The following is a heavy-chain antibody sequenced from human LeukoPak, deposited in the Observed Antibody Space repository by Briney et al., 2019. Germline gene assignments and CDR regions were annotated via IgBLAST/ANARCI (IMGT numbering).Heavy chain of an antibody. Sequence: SETLSLTCTVSGGSISSYYWSWIRQPPGKGLGWIGYIYYSGSTNYNPSLKSRVTISVDTSKNQFSLKLSSVTAADTAVYYCARVEWGVVNWFDPWGQGTLVTVSS. D-gene: IGHD3-16*01. CDR3: ARVEWGVVNWFDP. V-gene: IGHV4-59*01. CDR2: IYYSGST. J-gene: IGHJ5*02. CDR1: GGSISSYY.